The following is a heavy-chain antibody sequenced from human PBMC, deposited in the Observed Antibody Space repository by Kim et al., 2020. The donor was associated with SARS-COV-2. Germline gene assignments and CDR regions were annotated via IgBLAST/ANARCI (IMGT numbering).Heavy chain of an antibody. D-gene: IGHD1-1*01. V-gene: IGHV1-46*01. CDR3: ARAWNQFFDY. Sequence: RYAKNCPCRVTTTSDTSTNTVYMELSSLRSEDTAVYYCARAWNQFFDYWGQGTLVTVSS. J-gene: IGHJ4*02.